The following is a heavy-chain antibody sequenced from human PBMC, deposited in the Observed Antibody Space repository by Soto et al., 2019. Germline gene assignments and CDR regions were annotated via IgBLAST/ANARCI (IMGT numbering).Heavy chain of an antibody. V-gene: IGHV1-69*01. D-gene: IGHD6-19*01. CDR3: ARPKGTYSSGYYYFDF. CDR2: IIPPVGTA. Sequence: QVQLEQSGGEVKQPGSSVRVSCKTSGGTFSTYAINWVRQAPGQGLEWMGAIIPPVGTADYSQKFQGRVTITADESTSTAYMELSSLRFDDTAVYFCARPKGTYSSGYYYFDFWGQGTLVTVSS. J-gene: IGHJ4*02. CDR1: GGTFSTYA.